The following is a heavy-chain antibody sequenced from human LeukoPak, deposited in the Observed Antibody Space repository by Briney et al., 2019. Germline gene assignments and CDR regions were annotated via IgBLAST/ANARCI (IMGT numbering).Heavy chain of an antibody. CDR1: GFTFSDYY. J-gene: IGHJ4*02. D-gene: IGHD2-2*01. Sequence: GGSLRLSCAASGFTFSDYYMSWIRQAPGKGLEWVSYISSSGTTIYYADSVKGRFTISRDNSKSTLYLQMNSLRAEDTAVYYCARDIVVPPGGGRYFDNWGQGTLITVSS. CDR2: ISSSGTTI. CDR3: ARDIVVPPGGGRYFDN. V-gene: IGHV3-11*04.